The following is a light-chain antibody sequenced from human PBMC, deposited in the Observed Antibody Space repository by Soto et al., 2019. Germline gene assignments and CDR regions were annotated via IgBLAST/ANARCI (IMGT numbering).Light chain of an antibody. V-gene: IGKV1-9*01. CDR2: AAS. CDR1: QGISHY. Sequence: DIQLTQSPSFLSASVGDRVTLTCRASQGISHYLAWYQPKPGKAPNLLIYAASSLQSGVPSRFSGSGAGTDFTLTISSLQPEDFATYYCQQANSFPITFGQGTRL. J-gene: IGKJ5*01. CDR3: QQANSFPIT.